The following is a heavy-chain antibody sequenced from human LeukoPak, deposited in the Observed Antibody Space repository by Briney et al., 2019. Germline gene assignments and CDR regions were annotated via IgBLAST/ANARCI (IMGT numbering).Heavy chain of an antibody. CDR3: ARDRLTTVTTFHFDY. CDR2: IWSDSTNK. D-gene: IGHD4-17*01. Sequence: GGSLRLSCAPSGFTSSTYAMHWVRQAPGKGLEGVAVIWSDSTNKYYADSVRGRFTISRDNSKSTLYLQMSSLRAEDTAMYYCARDRLTTVTTFHFDYWGQGTLVTVSS. V-gene: IGHV3-33*01. J-gene: IGHJ4*02. CDR1: GFTSSTYA.